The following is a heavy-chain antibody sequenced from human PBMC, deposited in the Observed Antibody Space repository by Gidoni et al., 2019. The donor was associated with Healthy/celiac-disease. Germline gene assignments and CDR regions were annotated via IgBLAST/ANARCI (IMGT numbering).Heavy chain of an antibody. CDR3: AKDGGDQLYDGMDI. Sequence: EVQLVESGGRLVQPGRSLRPSCAASGFTFADYAMHWVWQASGKGLEWVSGIRWNSGSIGYADSVKGRFTISRDNAKNSLYLQMNSLRAEDTALYYCAKDGGDQLYDGMDIWGQGTTVTVSS. J-gene: IGHJ6*02. CDR2: IRWNSGSI. CDR1: GFTFADYA. V-gene: IGHV3-9*01. D-gene: IGHD2-21*01.